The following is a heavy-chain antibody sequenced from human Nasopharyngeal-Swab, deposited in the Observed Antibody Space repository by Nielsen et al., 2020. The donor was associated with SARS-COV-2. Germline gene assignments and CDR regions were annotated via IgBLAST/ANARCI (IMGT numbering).Heavy chain of an antibody. Sequence: WIRQPPGKGLEWIGYIYYSGSTYYNPSLKSRVTISVDTPKNQFSLKLSSVTAADTAVYYCARDCKDSRGHYFDYWGQGTLVTVSS. J-gene: IGHJ4*02. CDR3: ARDCKDSRGHYFDY. CDR2: IYYSGST. V-gene: IGHV4-31*02. D-gene: IGHD3-22*01.